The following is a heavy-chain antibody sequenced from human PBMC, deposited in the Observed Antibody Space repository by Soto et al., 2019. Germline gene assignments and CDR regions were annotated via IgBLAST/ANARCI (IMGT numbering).Heavy chain of an antibody. J-gene: IGHJ5*02. V-gene: IGHV1-2*06. Sequence: ASVNVSCKASGYTFTGYFIHWLRHAPGQGLEWMGRINPNSGATNYARKFHDRVTMTRDTSINTAYMELSSLRSDDTAIYYCANLPTTPDWSERWGQGTLVNVSA. CDR3: ANLPTTPDWSER. CDR2: INPNSGAT. CDR1: GYTFTGYF. D-gene: IGHD2-15*01.